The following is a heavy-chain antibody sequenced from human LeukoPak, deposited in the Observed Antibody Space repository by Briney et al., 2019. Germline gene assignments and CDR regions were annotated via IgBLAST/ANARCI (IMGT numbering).Heavy chain of an antibody. CDR3: ARAQVGDSSWHFDY. CDR1: GGSISSYY. D-gene: IGHD6-13*01. CDR2: IYYSGST. J-gene: IGHJ4*02. Sequence: PSETLSLTCTVSGGSISSYYWSWIRQPPGKGLEWIGYIYYSGSTNYNPSPKSRVTISVDTSKNQFSPKLSSVTAADTAVYYCARAQVGDSSWHFDYWGQGTLVTVSS. V-gene: IGHV4-59*01.